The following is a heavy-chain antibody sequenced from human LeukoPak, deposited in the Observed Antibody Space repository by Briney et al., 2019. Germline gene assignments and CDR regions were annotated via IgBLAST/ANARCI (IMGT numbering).Heavy chain of an antibody. CDR1: GFTFSSYS. CDR3: ARDTRHYDSWSGYPNWFDP. CDR2: ISSSSSYI. D-gene: IGHD3-3*01. J-gene: IGHJ5*02. Sequence: PGGSLRLSCAASGFTFSSYSMNWVRQAPGKGLEWVSSISSSSSYIYYADSVKGRFTISRDNAKNSLYLQMNSLRAEDTAVYYCARDTRHYDSWSGYPNWFDPWGQGTLVAVSS. V-gene: IGHV3-21*01.